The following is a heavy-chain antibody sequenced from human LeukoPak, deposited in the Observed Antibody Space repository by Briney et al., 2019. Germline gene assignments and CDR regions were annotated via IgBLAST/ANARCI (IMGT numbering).Heavy chain of an antibody. CDR1: GFTFNYYW. D-gene: IGHD7-27*01. CDR2: IKKDGGEK. J-gene: IGHJ4*02. Sequence: PGGSLRLSRAASGFTFNYYWMSWVRQAPGKGLEWVANIKKDGGEKYYVDSVKGRFTISRDNAQNSLFLQMNSLRAEDTAVYYCARDAWGVDYWGQGTLVTVSS. CDR3: ARDAWGVDY. V-gene: IGHV3-7*01.